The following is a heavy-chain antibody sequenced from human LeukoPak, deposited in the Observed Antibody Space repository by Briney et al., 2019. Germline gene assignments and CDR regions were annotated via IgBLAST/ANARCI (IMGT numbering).Heavy chain of an antibody. V-gene: IGHV3-74*01. CDR1: GFTFSSYW. CDR2: INSDGSST. Sequence: GGSLRPSCAASGFTFSSYWMHWVRQAPGKGLVWVSRINSDGSSTSYAGPVKGRFTISRDNAKNTLYLQMNSLRAEDTAVYYCASPGDSSDYYYGMDVWGQGTTVTVSS. J-gene: IGHJ6*02. CDR3: ASPGDSSDYYYGMDV. D-gene: IGHD6-25*01.